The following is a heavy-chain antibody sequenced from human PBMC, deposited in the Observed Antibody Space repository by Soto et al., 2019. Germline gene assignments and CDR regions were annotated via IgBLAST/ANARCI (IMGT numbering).Heavy chain of an antibody. Sequence: GGSLRLSCSASGFTFSIYAMHWVRQAPGKGLEYVSSISTNGGSTDYADSVKGRFTISRDNSKNTVYLQMSSLRVEDTAVFYCVKGEYYYDSSGYYPFDYWGQGTLVTVSS. CDR2: ISTNGGST. CDR1: GFTFSIYA. V-gene: IGHV3-64D*06. CDR3: VKGEYYYDSSGYYPFDY. D-gene: IGHD3-22*01. J-gene: IGHJ4*02.